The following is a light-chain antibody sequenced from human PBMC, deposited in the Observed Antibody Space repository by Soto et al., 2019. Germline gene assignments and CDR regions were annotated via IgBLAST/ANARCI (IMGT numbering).Light chain of an antibody. CDR3: SSYTSNSTYV. CDR1: SSDVGGYNY. Sequence: QSVLTQPASVSGSPGQSITISCTGTSSDVGGYNYVSWYQQHPGKAPKLMIYEVSSRPSGVSYRFSASKSGNTASLTISGLQAEDEADYYCSSYTSNSTYVFGTGTKLTV. J-gene: IGLJ1*01. CDR2: EVS. V-gene: IGLV2-14*01.